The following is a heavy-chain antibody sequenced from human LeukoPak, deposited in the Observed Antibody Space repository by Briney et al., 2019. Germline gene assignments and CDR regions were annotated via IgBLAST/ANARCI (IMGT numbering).Heavy chain of an antibody. CDR1: GGTFSSYA. D-gene: IGHD2-8*01. CDR3: ARCNGLCPVGYYYGMDV. V-gene: IGHV1-69*13. J-gene: IGHJ6*02. Sequence: ASVKVSCKASGGTFSSYAISWVRQAPGQGLEWMGGSIPIYGTANYAQKFQGRVTITADESTSTAYMELSSQRSEDTAVYYSARCNGLCPVGYYYGMDVWGQGTTVTVSS. CDR2: SIPIYGTA.